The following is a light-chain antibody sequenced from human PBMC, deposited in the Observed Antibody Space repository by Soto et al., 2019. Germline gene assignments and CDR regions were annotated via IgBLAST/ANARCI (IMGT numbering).Light chain of an antibody. V-gene: IGKV2-28*01. J-gene: IGKJ2*01. Sequence: DIVMTQSPLSLPVTPGEPASISCRSSQSLLHSNGYNYLDWYLQKPGQSPQLLIYLGSDRASGVPARFRGSGSGTDFTLKISRVEAEDVGVYYCMQALQTPYTFGQGTKLEIK. CDR2: LGS. CDR3: MQALQTPYT. CDR1: QSLLHSNGYNY.